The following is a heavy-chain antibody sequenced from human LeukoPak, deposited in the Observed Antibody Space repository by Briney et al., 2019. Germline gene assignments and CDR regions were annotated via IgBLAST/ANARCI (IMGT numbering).Heavy chain of an antibody. J-gene: IGHJ6*03. Sequence: ASVKVSCKASGGTFSSYAISWVRQAPGQGLEWMGGIIPIFGTANYAQKFQGRVTITADESTSTAYMELSSLRSEDTAVYYCAGWFGEDYYMDVWGKGTTVTVSS. V-gene: IGHV1-69*13. CDR2: IIPIFGTA. CDR1: GGTFSSYA. D-gene: IGHD3-10*01. CDR3: AGWFGEDYYMDV.